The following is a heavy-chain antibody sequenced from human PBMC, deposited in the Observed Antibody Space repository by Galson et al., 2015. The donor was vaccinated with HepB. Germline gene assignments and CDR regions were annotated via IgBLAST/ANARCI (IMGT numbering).Heavy chain of an antibody. D-gene: IGHD2-2*01. CDR2: IGSSSYYI. V-gene: IGHV3-21*01. CDR3: ARDPVVVPPSIVYYFDY. J-gene: IGHJ4*02. Sequence: SLRLSCAASGYTLNTYDMSWVRQAPGKGLEWVAFIGSSSYYIYYADSVKGRFTISRDNAKNSLYLQMNSLRAEDTAVYYCARDPVVVPPSIVYYFDYWGQGTLVTVSS. CDR1: GYTLNTYD.